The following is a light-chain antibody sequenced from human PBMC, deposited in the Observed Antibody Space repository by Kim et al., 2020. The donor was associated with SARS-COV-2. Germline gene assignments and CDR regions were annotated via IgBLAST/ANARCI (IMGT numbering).Light chain of an antibody. J-gene: IGLJ2*01. Sequence: VSPGQTASITCAGDKLGDKYVCWYQQKPGQSPVLVIYEESKRPSGIPERFSGSNSGNTATLTISGTQAMDEADYYCQAWGSSTVVFGGGTQLTVL. V-gene: IGLV3-1*01. CDR2: EES. CDR3: QAWGSSTVV. CDR1: KLGDKY.